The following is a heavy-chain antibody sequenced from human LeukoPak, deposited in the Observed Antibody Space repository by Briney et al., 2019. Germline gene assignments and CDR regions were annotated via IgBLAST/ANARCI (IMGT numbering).Heavy chain of an antibody. V-gene: IGHV1-2*02. J-gene: IGHJ5*02. CDR1: GYSFNDKY. CDR2: INPNSGGT. Sequence: ASVKVSCKASGYSFNDKYLHWVRQAPGQGLEWMGSINPNSGGTNYAQMFQGRVTMTTDTSMSTAYMELSRLTSDDTAVYYCARAGGRSWFDPWGQGTLVTVSS. CDR3: ARAGGRSWFDP.